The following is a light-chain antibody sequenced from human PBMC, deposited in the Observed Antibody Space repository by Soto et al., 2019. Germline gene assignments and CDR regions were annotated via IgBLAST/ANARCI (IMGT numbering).Light chain of an antibody. CDR2: AAS. CDR3: RQSYSTTST. V-gene: IGKV1-39*01. Sequence: DIQMTQSPSSLSASVGDRVTITCRASQSISSYLNWYQQKPGKAPKLLIYAASSLQSGVPSRFSGSGSGTDFTLTISSLQPEDFATYYYRQSYSTTSTFGQGPNVDIK. CDR1: QSISSY. J-gene: IGKJ1*01.